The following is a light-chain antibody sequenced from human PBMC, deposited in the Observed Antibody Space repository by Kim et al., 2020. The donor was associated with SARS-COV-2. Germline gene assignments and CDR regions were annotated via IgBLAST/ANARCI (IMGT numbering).Light chain of an antibody. CDR3: NSYTSSITLVV. CDR2: DVS. J-gene: IGLJ2*01. Sequence: QSNTIACTGTSSDVGGYNSVSWYQQHPGKAPKLMIYDVSNRPSGVSNRFSGSKSGNTASLTISGLQAEDEADYYCNSYTSSITLVVFGGGTKLTVL. CDR1: SSDVGGYNS. V-gene: IGLV2-14*03.